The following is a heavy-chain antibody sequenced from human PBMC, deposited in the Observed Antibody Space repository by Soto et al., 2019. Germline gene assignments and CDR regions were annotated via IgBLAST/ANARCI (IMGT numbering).Heavy chain of an antibody. CDR2: ISYDGSNK. CDR1: GFSFSSYG. D-gene: IGHD3-22*01. V-gene: IGHV3-30*18. J-gene: IGHJ4*02. CDR3: AKDTYYHDSSGYYVFDS. Sequence: QVQLVESGGGVVQPGTSLRLSCAASGFSFSSYGMHWVRQTPGKGLEWVAGISYDGSNKYYVDSMKGRLTISRDNSXNXXDLQMNSLRAEDTAVYYCAKDTYYHDSSGYYVFDSWGQGTLVTVSS.